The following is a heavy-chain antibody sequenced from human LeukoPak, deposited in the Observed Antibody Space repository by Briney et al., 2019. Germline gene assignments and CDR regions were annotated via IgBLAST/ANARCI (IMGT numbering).Heavy chain of an antibody. CDR3: ARGWSYSSFDY. CDR1: GGSISTYY. V-gene: IGHV4-59*01. CDR2: IYHRGSA. Sequence: SETLSLTCTVSGGSISTYYWSWIRQPPGKGLEWIGYIYHRGSANYNPSLKSRVAISLDTSKNQFSLKLSSVTAADTAVYYCARGWSYSSFDYWGQGTLVTVSS. D-gene: IGHD1-26*01. J-gene: IGHJ4*02.